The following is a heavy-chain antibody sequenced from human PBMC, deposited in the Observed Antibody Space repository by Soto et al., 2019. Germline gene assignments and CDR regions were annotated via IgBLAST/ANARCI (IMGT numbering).Heavy chain of an antibody. CDR2: ISSSSSYI. CDR1: GFTFSSYS. J-gene: IGHJ4*02. Sequence: EVPLVESGGGLVKPGGSLRLSCAASGFTFSSYSMNWVRQAPGKGLEWVSSISSSSSYIYYADSVKGRFTISRDNAKNSLYLQMNSLRAEDTAVYYCARGGPTVVTPFDYWGQGTLVTVSS. D-gene: IGHD4-17*01. V-gene: IGHV3-21*01. CDR3: ARGGPTVVTPFDY.